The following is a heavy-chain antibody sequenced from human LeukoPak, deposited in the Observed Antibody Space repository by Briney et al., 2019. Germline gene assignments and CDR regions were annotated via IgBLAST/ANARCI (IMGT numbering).Heavy chain of an antibody. D-gene: IGHD6-19*01. V-gene: IGHV4-59*01. CDR1: GGSISSYY. J-gene: IGHJ4*02. Sequence: PSETLSLTCTVSGGSISSYYRSWIRQPPGKGLEWIGYIYYSGSTNYNPSLKSRVTISVDTSKNQFSLKLSSVTAADTAVYYCARGSGYSSPSLWGQGTLVTVSS. CDR3: ARGSGYSSPSL. CDR2: IYYSGST.